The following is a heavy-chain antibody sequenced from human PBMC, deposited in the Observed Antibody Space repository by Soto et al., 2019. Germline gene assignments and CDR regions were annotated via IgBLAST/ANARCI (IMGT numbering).Heavy chain of an antibody. V-gene: IGHV4-39*01. CDR3: ARGKGDRPYNWNDVPSDAFDI. Sequence: QLQLQESGPGLVKPSETLSLTCTVSGGSISSSSYYWGWIRQPPGKGLEWIGSIDYSGSTYYNPSLKSRVTISVDTSKNQFSLKLSSVTAADTAVYYCARGKGDRPYNWNDVPSDAFDIWGQGTMVTVSS. CDR2: IDYSGST. J-gene: IGHJ3*02. CDR1: GGSISSSSYY. D-gene: IGHD1-20*01.